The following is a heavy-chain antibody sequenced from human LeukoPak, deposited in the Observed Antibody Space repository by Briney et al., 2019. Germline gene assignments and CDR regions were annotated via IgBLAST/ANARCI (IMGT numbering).Heavy chain of an antibody. D-gene: IGHD4-17*01. CDR3: ARRAYGDYVPRPFDY. CDR2: IYYSGST. CDR1: GGSISSSSYY. Sequence: SETLSLTCTVSGGSISSSSYYWGWIRQPPGKGLEWIGSIYYSGSTYYNPSLKSRVTISVDTSKNQFSLKLSSVTAADTAVYYCARRAYGDYVPRPFDYWGQGTLVTVSS. J-gene: IGHJ4*02. V-gene: IGHV4-39*01.